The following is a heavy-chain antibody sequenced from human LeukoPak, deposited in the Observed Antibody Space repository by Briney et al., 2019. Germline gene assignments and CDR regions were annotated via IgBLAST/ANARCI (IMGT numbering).Heavy chain of an antibody. V-gene: IGHV3-30*02. J-gene: IGHJ4*02. D-gene: IGHD1-26*01. CDR3: ARDLDFGVYSGSYYRGY. CDR2: IEYDGSRE. CDR1: GFIFSKHG. Sequence: GGSLRLSCATSGFIFSKHGMHWIRQAPGKGLEWVAFIEYDGSREYVDSVKGRFTISRDNAKNSLYLQMNSLRAEDTAVYYCARDLDFGVYSGSYYRGYWGQGALVTVSS.